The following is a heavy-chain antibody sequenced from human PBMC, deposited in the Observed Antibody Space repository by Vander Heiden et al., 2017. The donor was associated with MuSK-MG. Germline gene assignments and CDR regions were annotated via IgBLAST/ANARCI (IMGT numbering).Heavy chain of an antibody. CDR3: AHRPQTGSTLAYYFDY. Sequence: QLTLKESGPTLVKPTQTLTLTCTFSGFSLSTSGVGVGWIRQLPGKALEWLALIYWDDDKRYSPSLKSRLTITKDTSKNQVVLTMTNMDPVDTATYYCAHRPQTGSTLAYYFDYWGQGTLVTVSS. CDR2: IYWDDDK. V-gene: IGHV2-5*02. J-gene: IGHJ4*02. D-gene: IGHD1-7*01. CDR1: GFSLSTSGVG.